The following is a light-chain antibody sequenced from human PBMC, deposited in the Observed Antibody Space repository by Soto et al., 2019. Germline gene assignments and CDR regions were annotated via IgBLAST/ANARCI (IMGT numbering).Light chain of an antibody. V-gene: IGLV2-11*01. CDR3: CSYAGQYTFV. CDR1: SGDVGAYNY. Sequence: ALNRRRSVSGSPVQSVTLSCTETSGDVGAYNYVSWYQHPPGAAPKLIIYDVDKRPSGVPDRFSGSKSGNTASLTISGLRTEDEADYYCCSYAGQYTFVFCTGTEVTVL. J-gene: IGLJ1*01. CDR2: DVD.